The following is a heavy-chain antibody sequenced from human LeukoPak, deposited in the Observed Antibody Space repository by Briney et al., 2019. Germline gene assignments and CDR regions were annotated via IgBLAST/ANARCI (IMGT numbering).Heavy chain of an antibody. Sequence: GGSLRLSCAASGFTFSSYAMNWVRQAPGKGLEWVSAISGSGGSTYYADSVKGRFTISRDNSKNTLYLQMNSLRAEDTAVYYCAKEGAYYGSESYRDGFDLWGQGTMVTVSS. CDR2: ISGSGGST. CDR1: GFTFSSYA. J-gene: IGHJ3*01. CDR3: AKEGAYYGSESYRDGFDL. D-gene: IGHD3-10*01. V-gene: IGHV3-23*01.